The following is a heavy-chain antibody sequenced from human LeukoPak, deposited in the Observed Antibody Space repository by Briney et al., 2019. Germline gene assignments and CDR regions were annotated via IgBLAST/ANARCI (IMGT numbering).Heavy chain of an antibody. CDR2: INPDNGGT. D-gene: IGHD2-15*01. CDR3: VRESRVGNWFDP. J-gene: IGHJ5*02. CDR1: GYSFSDYY. Sequence: ASVNVSCKASGYSFSDYYVHWLRQAPGQGLEWMGWINPDNGGTNYAQNFQGRVTMSRDTSISTVYMDLSRLTSDDTAVFYCVRESRVGNWFDPWGQGTQVTVSS. V-gene: IGHV1-2*02.